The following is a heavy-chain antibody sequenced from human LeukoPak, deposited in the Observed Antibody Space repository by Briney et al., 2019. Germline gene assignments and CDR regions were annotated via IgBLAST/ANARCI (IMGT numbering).Heavy chain of an antibody. CDR1: GFTFSSYS. D-gene: IGHD3-22*01. Sequence: GSLRPSCTASGFTFSSYSMNWVRQPPGKGLEWIGSISYSGSTYYNPSLKSRVTISVDTSKNQFSLKLSSVTAADTAVYYCAGSDYYDTSGYFLFDYWGQGTLVTVSS. J-gene: IGHJ4*02. CDR3: AGSDYYDTSGYFLFDY. CDR2: ISYSGST. V-gene: IGHV4-39*07.